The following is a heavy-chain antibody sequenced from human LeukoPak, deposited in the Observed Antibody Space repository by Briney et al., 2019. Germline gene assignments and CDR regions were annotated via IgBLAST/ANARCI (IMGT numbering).Heavy chain of an antibody. V-gene: IGHV4-30-2*01. CDR3: ARMMGYGSGYYFDY. CDR1: GGSISSGGYY. CDR2: IYHSGST. Sequence: SETLSLTCTVSGGSISSGGYYWSWIRQPPGKGLEWIGYIYHSGSTYYNPSLKSRVTISVDRSKNQFSLKLSSVTAADTAVYYCARMMGYGSGYYFDYWGQGTLVTVSS. J-gene: IGHJ4*02. D-gene: IGHD3-10*01.